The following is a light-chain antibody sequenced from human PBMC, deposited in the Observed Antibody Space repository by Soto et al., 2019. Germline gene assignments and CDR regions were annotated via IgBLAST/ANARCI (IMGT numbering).Light chain of an antibody. V-gene: IGKV3-20*01. CDR2: GAS. J-gene: IGKJ2*01. CDR1: KSVSSSY. CDR3: QQYGSSPGA. Sequence: EIVLTQSPGTLSLSPGERATLSCRASKSVSSSYLAWYQQKPGQAPRLLIYGASSRATGIPDRFSGSGSGTDFTLTISRLEPEDFAVYYCQQYGSSPGAFGQGTKLEFK.